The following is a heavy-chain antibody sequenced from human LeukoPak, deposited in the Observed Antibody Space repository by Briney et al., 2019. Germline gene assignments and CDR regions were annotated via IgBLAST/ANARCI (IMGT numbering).Heavy chain of an antibody. CDR3: ARGARGIAVADTFDY. Sequence: PSETLSLTCAVSGGSISSGGYSWSWIRQPPGKGLEWIGYIYHSGSTYYNPSLKSRVTISVDRSKNQFSLKLSSVTAADTAVYYCARGARGIAVADTFDYWGQGTLVTVSS. CDR1: GGSISSGGYS. J-gene: IGHJ4*02. CDR2: IYHSGST. D-gene: IGHD6-19*01. V-gene: IGHV4-30-2*01.